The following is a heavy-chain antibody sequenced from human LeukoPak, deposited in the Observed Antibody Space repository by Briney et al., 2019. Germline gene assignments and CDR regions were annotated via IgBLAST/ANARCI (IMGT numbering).Heavy chain of an antibody. V-gene: IGHV1-3*03. J-gene: IGHJ4*02. CDR1: GYSFTSQG. CDR2: ISPDNGNA. CDR3: TLYNY. D-gene: IGHD2-2*02. Sequence: GASVKVSCKTSGYSFTSQGMHWVRQAPGQRLEWVGCISPDNGNAQYSQEFQGRVTITRDTSARTAYMELSSLRSEDMAVYYCTLYNYWGQGTLVTVSS.